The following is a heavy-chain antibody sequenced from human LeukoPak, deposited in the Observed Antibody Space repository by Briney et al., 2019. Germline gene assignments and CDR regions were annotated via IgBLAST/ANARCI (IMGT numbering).Heavy chain of an antibody. CDR3: AKSGGTYVDY. V-gene: IGHV3-23*01. D-gene: IGHD1-26*01. J-gene: IGHJ4*02. CDR1: GFTFSNYA. CDR2: IGGSGGSP. Sequence: GGSLRLSCTASGFTFSNYAMRWVRQAPGKGLEWVSAIGGSGGSPSYADSVKGRFTISRHNSKNTLYLQMNSLRAEDTAVYHCAKSGGTYVDYWGQGTLVTVSS.